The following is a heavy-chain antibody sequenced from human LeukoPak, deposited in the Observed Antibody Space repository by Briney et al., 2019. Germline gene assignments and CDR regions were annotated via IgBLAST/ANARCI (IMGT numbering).Heavy chain of an antibody. Sequence: RPGGSLRLSCAASGFTFSSYSMNWVRQAPGKGLEWVSYISGSSGTISYADSVKGRFTISRDNAKNSLYLQMNSLRDEDTAIYYCARVGSSWLNFDYWGQGTLVTVSS. J-gene: IGHJ4*02. V-gene: IGHV3-48*02. CDR1: GFTFSSYS. D-gene: IGHD6-13*01. CDR3: ARVGSSWLNFDY. CDR2: ISGSSGTI.